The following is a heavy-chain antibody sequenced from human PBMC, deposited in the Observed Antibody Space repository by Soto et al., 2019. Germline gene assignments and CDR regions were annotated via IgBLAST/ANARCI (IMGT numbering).Heavy chain of an antibody. D-gene: IGHD5-12*01. CDR3: ARADLRYSGYDRFLTFDY. CDR2: ISAYNGNT. V-gene: IGHV1-18*04. CDR1: GYTFTSYG. J-gene: IGHJ4*02. Sequence: AASVKVSCKASGYTFTSYGISWVRQAPGQGLEWMGWISAYNGNTNYAQKLQGRVTMTTDTSTSTAYMELRSLRSDDTAVYYCARADLRYSGYDRFLTFDYWGQGTLVTVSS.